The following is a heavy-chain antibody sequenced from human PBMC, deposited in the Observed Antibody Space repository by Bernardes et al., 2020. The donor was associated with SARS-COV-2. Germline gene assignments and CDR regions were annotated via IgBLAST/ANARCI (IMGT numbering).Heavy chain of an antibody. V-gene: IGHV3-53*01. CDR1: GFSVSSNY. CDR2: IFSGGGT. J-gene: IGHJ4*02. D-gene: IGHD3-10*01. CDR3: ARGGPYFSDY. Sequence: GGSLRLSCAASGFSVSSNYMNWVRQAPGKGLEWVSVIFSGGGTDYADSVRGRFTISRDNSKNTLSLQMNSLRAEDTAVYYCARGGPYFSDYWGPGTLVTVSS.